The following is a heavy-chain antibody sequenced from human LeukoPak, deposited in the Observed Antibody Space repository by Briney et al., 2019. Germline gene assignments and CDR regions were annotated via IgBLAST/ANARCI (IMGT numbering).Heavy chain of an antibody. J-gene: IGHJ4*02. CDR2: IYYSGST. Sequence: SETLSLTCTVSGGSISSSSYYWGWIRQPPGKGLEWIGSIYYSGSTYYNPSLKSRVTISVDTSKNQFSLKLSSVTAADTAVYYCAVEQQPYSSIHYWGQGTLVTVSS. D-gene: IGHD6-13*01. V-gene: IGHV4-39*01. CDR3: AVEQQPYSSIHY. CDR1: GGSISSSSYY.